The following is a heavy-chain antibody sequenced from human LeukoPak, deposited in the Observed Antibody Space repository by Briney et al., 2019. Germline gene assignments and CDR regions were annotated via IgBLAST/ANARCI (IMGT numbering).Heavy chain of an antibody. CDR1: GGSFTNYY. Sequence: PSETLSLTCAVYGGSFTNYYWSWIRQPPGKGLEWIGEINHRRSTNYNPSLKSRVTMSVDTSNNQFSLKLTSVTAADTAVYYCARGRGAARFVTIEYDFWGQGTLVTVSS. V-gene: IGHV4-34*01. J-gene: IGHJ4*02. CDR2: INHRRST. D-gene: IGHD6-6*01. CDR3: ARGRGAARFVTIEYDF.